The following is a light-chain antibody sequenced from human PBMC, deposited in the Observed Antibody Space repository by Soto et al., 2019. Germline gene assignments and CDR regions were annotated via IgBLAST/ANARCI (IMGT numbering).Light chain of an antibody. CDR1: SSDGGGYNY. Sequence: QPASVSGSPGQSITISCTGTSSDGGGYNYVSWYQQHPGKAPKLIIYEVSHRPSGASNHFSGYKSGNTASLTISGLQPEDEADYYCSSYTSTSTPCVFGTGTKVTVL. CDR2: EVS. CDR3: SSYTSTSTPCV. V-gene: IGLV2-14*01. J-gene: IGLJ1*01.